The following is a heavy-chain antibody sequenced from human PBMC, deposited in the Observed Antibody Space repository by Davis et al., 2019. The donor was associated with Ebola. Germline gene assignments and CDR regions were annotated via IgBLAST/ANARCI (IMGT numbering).Heavy chain of an antibody. CDR1: GGSISSGGYS. J-gene: IGHJ6*02. CDR3: ARGGSYYYGTDV. Sequence: LRLSCAVSGGSISSGGYSWSWIRQPPGKGLEWIGYIYHSGSTYYNPSLKSRVTISVDRSKNQFSLKLSSVTAADTAVYYCARGGSYYYGTDVWGQGTTVTVSS. D-gene: IGHD2-15*01. V-gene: IGHV4-30-2*01. CDR2: IYHSGST.